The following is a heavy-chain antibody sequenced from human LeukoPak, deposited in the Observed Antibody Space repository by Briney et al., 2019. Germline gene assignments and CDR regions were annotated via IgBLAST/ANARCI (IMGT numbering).Heavy chain of an antibody. J-gene: IGHJ4*02. V-gene: IGHV1-2*07. D-gene: IGHD2-2*01. CDR1: GDRFTEYY. CDR3: ARFFSSSTLYGHDS. Sequence: ASAKDSRKTSGDRFTEYYVRWGSHGPGGGGEWVGGINPSSGETKYADMFQGRSTLTRDTSISTAYMELRRLRSDDTAVYYCARFFSSSTLYGHDSWGRGSLVTVSS. CDR2: INPSSGET.